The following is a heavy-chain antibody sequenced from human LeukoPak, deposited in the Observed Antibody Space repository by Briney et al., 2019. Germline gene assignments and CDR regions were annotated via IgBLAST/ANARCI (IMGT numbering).Heavy chain of an antibody. CDR3: AREQQWLVRGDAFDI. Sequence: SETLSLTCTVSGGSISSYYWSWIRQPPGKGLEWIGYIYYSGSTNYNPSLKSRVTISVDTSTNQFSLRLNSVTAADTAVYYCAREQQWLVRGDAFDIWGQGTMVTVSS. CDR2: IYYSGST. D-gene: IGHD6-19*01. J-gene: IGHJ3*02. V-gene: IGHV4-59*01. CDR1: GGSISSYY.